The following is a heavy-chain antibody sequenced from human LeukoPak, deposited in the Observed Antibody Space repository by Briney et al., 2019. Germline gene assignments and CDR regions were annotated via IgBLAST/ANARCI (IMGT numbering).Heavy chain of an antibody. CDR2: ITNSVSTI. D-gene: IGHD4-11*01. Sequence: GGSLRLSCAASGFIFSDYYMSWIRQAPGKGLEWVSYITNSVSTIYYADSVQGRFTISRDNAKNSLYLQMNSLRDEDTAVYYCARGAYSKIDPWGQGTLVTVSS. J-gene: IGHJ5*02. V-gene: IGHV3-11*04. CDR1: GFIFSDYY. CDR3: ARGAYSKIDP.